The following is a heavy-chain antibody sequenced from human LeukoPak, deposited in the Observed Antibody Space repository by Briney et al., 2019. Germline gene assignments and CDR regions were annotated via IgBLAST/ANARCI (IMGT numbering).Heavy chain of an antibody. CDR2: FYYSGST. D-gene: IGHD3-16*01. J-gene: IGHJ4*02. Sequence: SETLSLTCTVSGDSISSSSYSWGWIRQPPGKGLEWIGSFYYSGSTYYNPSLKSRVTISGDTSKNQFSVKLSSVTAADTAVYYCARERLPPLMMGFFDYWGQGTLVTVSS. CDR3: ARERLPPLMMGFFDY. CDR1: GDSISSSSYS. V-gene: IGHV4-39*07.